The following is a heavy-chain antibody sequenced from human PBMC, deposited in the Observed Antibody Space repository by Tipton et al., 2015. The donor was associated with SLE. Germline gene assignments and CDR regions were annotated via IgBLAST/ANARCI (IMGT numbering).Heavy chain of an antibody. CDR2: VFRNGNS. CDR1: GYSISRAYY. J-gene: IGHJ4*02. V-gene: IGHV4-38-2*01. Sequence: GLVKPSETLSLTCAVSGYSISRAYYWGWIRQPPGKGLEWIGSVFRNGNSYYSPSLKSRVTISADTSKNQLSLKLSSVTAADTAVYYCARGLRADRSSHCDYWGQGTLATVSS. CDR3: ARGLRADRSSHCDY. D-gene: IGHD3-22*01.